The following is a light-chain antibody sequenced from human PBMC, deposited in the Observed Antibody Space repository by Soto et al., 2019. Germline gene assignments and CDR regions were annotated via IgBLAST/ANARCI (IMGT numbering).Light chain of an antibody. J-gene: IGKJ1*01. CDR2: AAS. V-gene: IGKV1-27*01. Sequence: DIQMTQSPSSLSASVGDRVTITCRASQGISNYLAWYQQRPGKVPELLIYAASTLQSGVPYRFAGSGSGTDFTLSISSLQPEDVATYYCQKYNSAPRTFGQGTKVEIK. CDR1: QGISNY. CDR3: QKYNSAPRT.